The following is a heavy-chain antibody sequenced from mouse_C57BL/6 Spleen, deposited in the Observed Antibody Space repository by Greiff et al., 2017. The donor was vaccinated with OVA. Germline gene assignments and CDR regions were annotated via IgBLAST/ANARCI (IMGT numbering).Heavy chain of an antibody. CDR3: ARRVYDGYYDFAY. V-gene: IGHV1-47*01. CDR1: GYTFTTYP. Sequence: VQLVESGAELVKPGASVKMSCKASGYTFTTYPIEWMKQNHGKSLEWIGNFHPYNDDTKYNEKFKGKATLTVEKSSSTVYLELSRLTSDDSAVYYCARRVYDGYYDFAYWGQGTLVTVSA. D-gene: IGHD2-3*01. CDR2: FHPYNDDT. J-gene: IGHJ3*01.